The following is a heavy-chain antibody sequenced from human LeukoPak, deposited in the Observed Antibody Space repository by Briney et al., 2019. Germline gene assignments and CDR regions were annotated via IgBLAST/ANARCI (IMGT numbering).Heavy chain of an antibody. D-gene: IGHD2-15*01. CDR1: GFSFNDYA. CDR2: ISGSGGST. CDR3: AKRPGWYYFDY. V-gene: IGHV3-23*01. J-gene: IGHJ4*02. Sequence: TGGSLRLSCAASGFSFNDYAMSWVRQAPGKGLEWVSAISGSGGSTYYADSVKGRFTISRDNSKNTLYLQMNSLRAEDTAVYYCAKRPGWYYFDYWGQGTLVTVSS.